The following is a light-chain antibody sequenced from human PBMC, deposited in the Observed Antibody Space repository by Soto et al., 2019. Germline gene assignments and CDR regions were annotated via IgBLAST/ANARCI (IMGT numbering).Light chain of an antibody. J-gene: IGLJ3*02. Sequence: QSALTQPRSVSGSPGQSVTISCTGTSSDLGVYNYVSWYQHHPGKAPKLIIYDVYKRPSGVPDRFSASKSDNTASLTISGLQAEDEADYYCCSYTGTYTWVFGGGTKGTVL. CDR1: SSDLGVYNY. CDR3: CSYTGTYTWV. V-gene: IGLV2-11*01. CDR2: DVY.